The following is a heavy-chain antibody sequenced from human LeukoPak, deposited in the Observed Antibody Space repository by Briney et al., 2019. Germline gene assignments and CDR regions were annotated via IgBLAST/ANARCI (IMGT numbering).Heavy chain of an antibody. CDR3: ARDSVAMDV. Sequence: ASVKVSCKASGYSFTAYYMHWVRQAPGQGLEWMAWINPNTGGTNFAQRSQGRVTMTRDTSISTAYMELSRLRPDDTAVYYCARDSVAMDVWGQGTTVTVSS. D-gene: IGHD2-15*01. V-gene: IGHV1-2*02. CDR2: INPNTGGT. CDR1: GYSFTAYY. J-gene: IGHJ6*02.